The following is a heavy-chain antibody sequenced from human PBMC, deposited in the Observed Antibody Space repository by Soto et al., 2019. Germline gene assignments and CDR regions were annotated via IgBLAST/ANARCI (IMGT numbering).Heavy chain of an antibody. Sequence: PSETLSLTCTVSGGSISSYYWSWIRQPPGKGLEWIGYIYYSGSTNYNPSLKSRVTISVDTSKNQFSLKLSSVTAADTAVYYCARYGGAPLYYYYYYGMDVWGQGTTVTVSS. CDR1: GGSISSYY. V-gene: IGHV4-59*01. D-gene: IGHD3-10*01. CDR3: ARYGGAPLYYYYYYGMDV. CDR2: IYYSGST. J-gene: IGHJ6*02.